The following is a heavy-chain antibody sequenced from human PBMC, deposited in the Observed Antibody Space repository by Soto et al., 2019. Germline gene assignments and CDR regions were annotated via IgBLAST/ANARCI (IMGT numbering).Heavy chain of an antibody. CDR1: GDTFTGCY. Sequence: GGALEVSCKASGDTFTGCYMHWVPHAPGQEREGMGWINPKSGGTNYAQKFQGRVTMTRDTSISTAYMELSRLRSDATAVYYCARTTLPRITMVRGVLDYWGQGTLVSVSS. CDR3: ARTTLPRITMVRGVLDY. CDR2: INPKSGGT. V-gene: IGHV1-2*03. J-gene: IGHJ4*02. D-gene: IGHD3-10*01.